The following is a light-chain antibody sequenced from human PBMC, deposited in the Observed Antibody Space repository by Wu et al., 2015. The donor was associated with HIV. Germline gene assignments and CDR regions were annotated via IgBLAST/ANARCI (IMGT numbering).Light chain of an antibody. CDR1: QSVSTN. Sequence: EIVMTQSPATLSVSPGERATLSCRASQSVSTNLAWYQRKPGQAPRLLIYGASTRAPGISGRFSGSGSGTEFTLTISSMQSEDSAIYYCQHYNKIPPLTFGGGTKVEIK. V-gene: IGKV3-15*01. CDR3: QHYNKIPPLT. CDR2: GAS. J-gene: IGKJ4*01.